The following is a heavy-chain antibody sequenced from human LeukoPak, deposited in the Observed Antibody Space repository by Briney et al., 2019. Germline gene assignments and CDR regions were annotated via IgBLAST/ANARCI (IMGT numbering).Heavy chain of an antibody. V-gene: IGHV3-23*01. CDR3: ASGDGVFDY. J-gene: IGHJ4*02. Sequence: GGSLRLSCAASGFTFSSYWMSWVRQAPGKGLEWVSAISGSGTSTYYADSMKGRFTISRDNSKNTLYLQMNSLRAEDTAVYHCASGDGVFDYWGQGTLVTVSS. CDR1: GFTFSSYW. CDR2: ISGSGTST. D-gene: IGHD3-10*01.